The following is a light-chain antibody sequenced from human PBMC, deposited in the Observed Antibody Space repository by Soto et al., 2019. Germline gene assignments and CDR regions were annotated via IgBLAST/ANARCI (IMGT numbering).Light chain of an antibody. Sequence: QSVLTQPPSVSGAPGQRVTISCTGSSSNIGAGYDVHWYQQLPGTAPKLLIYVNSNRPSGVPDRFSGSKSGTSASLAITGLQAEYEADYYCQSYDSSLSASVFGGGTKLTVL. V-gene: IGLV1-40*01. J-gene: IGLJ3*02. CDR2: VNS. CDR1: SSNIGAGYD. CDR3: QSYDSSLSASV.